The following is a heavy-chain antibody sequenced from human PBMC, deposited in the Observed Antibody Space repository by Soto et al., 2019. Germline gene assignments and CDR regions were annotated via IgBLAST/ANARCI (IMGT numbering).Heavy chain of an antibody. CDR2: IYYSGGT. J-gene: IGHJ4*02. CDR1: GGSINSYY. Sequence: QVQLQESGPGLVKPSETLSLTCTVSGGSINSYYWSWIRQPPGKGLEWIGYIYYSGGTNYNPSLKSRVTISVDTSKNQFSLKLSSVTAADTAVYYCATYDPTGYSGGWYGIDYWGQGTLVTVSS. CDR3: ATYDPTGYSGGWYGIDY. V-gene: IGHV4-59*08. D-gene: IGHD6-19*01.